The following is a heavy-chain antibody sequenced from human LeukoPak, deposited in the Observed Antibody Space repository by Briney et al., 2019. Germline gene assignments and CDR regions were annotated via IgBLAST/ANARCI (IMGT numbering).Heavy chain of an antibody. CDR2: IEKDGSEI. CDR3: AAGAGWLIDW. J-gene: IGHJ4*02. CDR1: GFTFSNYW. D-gene: IGHD6-19*01. Sequence: PGGSLRLSSAASGFTFSNYWMNWVRQAPGKGMEWVAIIEKDGSEILYVDSVKGRFTISRDNAKNSLYLQMNSLRAEDTAVYYCAAGAGWLIDWWGQGTLVTVSS. V-gene: IGHV3-7*01.